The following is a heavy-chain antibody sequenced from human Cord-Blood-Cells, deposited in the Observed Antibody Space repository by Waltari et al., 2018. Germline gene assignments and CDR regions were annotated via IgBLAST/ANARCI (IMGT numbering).Heavy chain of an antibody. CDR1: GGSISSYY. CDR3: AREPYDILTGYYFDY. V-gene: IGHV4-4*07. J-gene: IGHJ4*02. CDR2: IYTSGST. Sequence: QVQLQESGPGLVKPSETLSLTCTVSGGSISSYYWSWIRQPAGKGLEWIGRIYTSGSTNHNPSLKSRVTMSVDTSKNQFSLKLSSVTAADTAVYYCAREPYDILTGYYFDYWGQGTLVTVSS. D-gene: IGHD3-9*01.